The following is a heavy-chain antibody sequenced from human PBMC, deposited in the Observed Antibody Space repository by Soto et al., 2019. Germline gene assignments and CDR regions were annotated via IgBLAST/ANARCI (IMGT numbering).Heavy chain of an antibody. CDR1: GFTFSSYG. V-gene: IGHV3-33*01. D-gene: IGHD3-9*01. J-gene: IGHJ6*02. CDR3: AIDHYDILTGYYNGGSGAYYYGMDV. CDR2: IWYDGSNK. Sequence: QVQLVESGGGVVQPGRSLRLSCAASGFTFSSYGMHWVRQAPGKGLEWVAVIWYDGSNKYYADSVKGRFTISRDNSKNTLYLQMNSLRAEDTAVYYCAIDHYDILTGYYNGGSGAYYYGMDVWGQGTTVTVSS.